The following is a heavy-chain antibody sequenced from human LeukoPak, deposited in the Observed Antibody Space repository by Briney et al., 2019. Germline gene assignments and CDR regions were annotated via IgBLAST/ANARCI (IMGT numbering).Heavy chain of an antibody. CDR1: GYTFTGYY. V-gene: IGHV1-2*02. Sequence: EASVKVSCKASGYTFTGYYMHWVRQAPGQGLEWMGWINPNSGGTNYAQKFQGRVTMTRDTSISTAHMELSRLRSDDTAVYYCARDLPDSRRGYYDFWSGYSTGGHFDYWGQGTLVTVSS. CDR2: INPNSGGT. D-gene: IGHD3-3*01. J-gene: IGHJ4*02. CDR3: ARDLPDSRRGYYDFWSGYSTGGHFDY.